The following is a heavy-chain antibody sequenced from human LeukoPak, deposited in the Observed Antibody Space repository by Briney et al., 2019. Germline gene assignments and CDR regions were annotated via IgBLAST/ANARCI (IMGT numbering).Heavy chain of an antibody. V-gene: IGHV3-21*01. J-gene: IGHJ3*02. CDR3: ARVYSGYVGAFDI. Sequence: GGSLRLSCAASGFTFSSYAMNWVRQAPGKGLEWVSSISSSSSYIYYADSVKGRFTISRDNAKNSLYLQMNSLRAEDTAVYYCARVYSGYVGAFDIWGQGTMVTVSS. CDR1: GFTFSSYA. CDR2: ISSSSSYI. D-gene: IGHD5-12*01.